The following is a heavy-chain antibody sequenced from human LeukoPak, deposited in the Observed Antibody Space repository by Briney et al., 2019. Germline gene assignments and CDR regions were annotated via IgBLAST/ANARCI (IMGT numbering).Heavy chain of an antibody. J-gene: IGHJ4*02. CDR3: ARVMSGSGSKYFDY. CDR2: ISSTGDTS. D-gene: IGHD3-10*01. V-gene: IGHV3-64*01. Sequence: GGSLRLSCTASGSTFSSFPMHWVRQVLGKGLEYVSAISSTGDTSYYANSVKDRFTISRDNSKNTLYLQMGSLRTEDMAVYYCARVMSGSGSKYFDYWGQGTLVTVSS. CDR1: GSTFSSFP.